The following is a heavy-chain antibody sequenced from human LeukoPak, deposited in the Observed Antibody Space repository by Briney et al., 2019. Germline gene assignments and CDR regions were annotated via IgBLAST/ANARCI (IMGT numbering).Heavy chain of an antibody. Sequence: ASETLSLTCTVSGGSISSYYWSWIRQPPGKGLEWIGYIYYSGSTNYNPSLKSRVTISVDTSKNQFSLKLSSVTAADTAVYYCARYTSSTSHYHYYYMDVWGKGTTVTVSS. J-gene: IGHJ6*03. D-gene: IGHD2-2*01. CDR3: ARYTSSTSHYHYYYMDV. CDR1: GGSISSYY. V-gene: IGHV4-59*01. CDR2: IYYSGST.